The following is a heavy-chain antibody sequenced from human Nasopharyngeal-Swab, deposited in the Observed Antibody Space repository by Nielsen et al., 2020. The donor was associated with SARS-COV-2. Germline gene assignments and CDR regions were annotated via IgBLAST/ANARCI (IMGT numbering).Heavy chain of an antibody. CDR2: ISYDGSNK. CDR3: AREGGRYYYDSSGYNYWYFDL. V-gene: IGHV3-30-3*01. CDR1: GFTFSSYA. Sequence: EGSLRLSCAASGFTFSSYAMHWVRQAPGKGLEWVAVISYDGSNKYYADSVKGRFTITRDNSKNTLYLQMNSLRAEDTAVYYCAREGGRYYYDSSGYNYWYFDLWGRGTLVTVSS. D-gene: IGHD3-22*01. J-gene: IGHJ2*01.